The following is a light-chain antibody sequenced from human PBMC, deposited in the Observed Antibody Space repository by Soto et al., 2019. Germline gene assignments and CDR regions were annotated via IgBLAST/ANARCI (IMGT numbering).Light chain of an antibody. CDR3: SSYTSSSTYV. CDR1: SRDNGSYYR. V-gene: IGLV2-18*02. Sequence: QSVLAQPPSVSGSPGQSVTISCTGTSRDNGSYYRVSWYQQSPGTAPKLMIYEVSNRPSGVPDRFSGSKSGNTASLTISGLQAEDEADYYCSSYTSSSTYVFGTGTKVTVL. J-gene: IGLJ1*01. CDR2: EVS.